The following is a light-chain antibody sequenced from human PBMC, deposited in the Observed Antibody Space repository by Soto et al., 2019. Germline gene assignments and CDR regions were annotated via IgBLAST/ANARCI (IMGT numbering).Light chain of an antibody. Sequence: DMQMTQSPSTLSASVGDRVTITCRASQSISSWLAWYQQKPGKAPKLLIYKASNLESGVPSRFSGSGSGTEFTLTISSLQPDVFATYYCQQYSTSYRTFGQGTRVEIK. CDR3: QQYSTSYRT. J-gene: IGKJ1*01. CDR1: QSISSW. V-gene: IGKV1-5*03. CDR2: KAS.